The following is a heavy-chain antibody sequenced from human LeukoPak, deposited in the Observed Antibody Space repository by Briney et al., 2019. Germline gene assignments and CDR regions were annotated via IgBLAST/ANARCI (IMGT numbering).Heavy chain of an antibody. CDR1: GGSISSGDYY. CDR2: IYYSGST. J-gene: IGHJ5*02. CDR3: ARVGWVVVPAAMLFPPSWFDP. V-gene: IGHV4-30-4*01. D-gene: IGHD2-2*01. Sequence: PSQTLSLTCTVSGGSISSGDYYWRWIRQPPGRGLEWIAYIYYSGSTYYNPSLKSRVTISVDTSKNQFSLKLSSVTAADTAVYYCARVGWVVVPAAMLFPPSWFDPWGQGTLVTVSS.